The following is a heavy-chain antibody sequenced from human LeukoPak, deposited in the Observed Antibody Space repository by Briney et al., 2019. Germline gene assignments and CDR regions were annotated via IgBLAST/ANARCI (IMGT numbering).Heavy chain of an antibody. D-gene: IGHD3-10*01. CDR3: ARESGDSGGWYYYYYMDV. V-gene: IGHV3-20*04. J-gene: IGHJ6*03. CDR2: INWNGGST. Sequence: GSLRLSCAASGFTFDDYGMSWVRQAPGRGLEWVSGINWNGGSTGYADSVKGRFTIPRDSAKNSLYLQMNSLRAEDTALYYCARESGDSGGWYYYYYMDVWGKGTTVTVSS. CDR1: GFTFDDYG.